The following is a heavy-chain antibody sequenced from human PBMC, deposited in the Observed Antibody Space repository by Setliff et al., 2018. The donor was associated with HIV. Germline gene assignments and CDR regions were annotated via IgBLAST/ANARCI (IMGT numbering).Heavy chain of an antibody. Sequence: PSETLSLTCTVSGGSISSGDYYWSWIRQPPGKGLEWIGYIYYSGSTYYNPSLKSRVTISVDTSKNQFSLKVSSVTAADTAVYYCARERLSRLGFDYWGQGTLVTVSS. D-gene: IGHD1-1*01. CDR2: IYYSGST. V-gene: IGHV4-30-4*08. CDR1: GGSISSGDYY. J-gene: IGHJ4*02. CDR3: ARERLSRLGFDY.